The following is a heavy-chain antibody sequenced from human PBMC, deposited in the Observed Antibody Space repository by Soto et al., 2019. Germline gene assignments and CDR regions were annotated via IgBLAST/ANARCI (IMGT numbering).Heavy chain of an antibody. D-gene: IGHD3-22*01. V-gene: IGHV1-8*01. CDR1: GYTFTSYD. J-gene: IGHJ3*02. CDR2: MNPNSGNT. CDR3: ARGGIITMIVPDAFDI. Sequence: ASVKVSCKASGYTFTSYDINCVRQATGQGLEWMGWMNPNSGNTGYAQKFQGRVTMTRNTSISTAYMELSSLRSEDTAVYYCARGGIITMIVPDAFDIWGQGTMVTVSS.